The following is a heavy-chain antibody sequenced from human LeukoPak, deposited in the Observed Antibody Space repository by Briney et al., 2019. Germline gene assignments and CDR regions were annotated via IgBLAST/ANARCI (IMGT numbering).Heavy chain of an antibody. CDR2: ISYDGSNK. CDR1: GFNFSTYG. Sequence: GRSLRLSCAASGFNFSTYGIHWVRQAPGKGLEWVAVISYDGSNKQFADSVKGRFTISRDNSKNTVYMQMNRLRGEDTALYYCARDYFDGSGFSDFWGHGTLVTVPS. CDR3: ARDYFDGSGFSDF. J-gene: IGHJ4*01. V-gene: IGHV3-30*03. D-gene: IGHD3-3*01.